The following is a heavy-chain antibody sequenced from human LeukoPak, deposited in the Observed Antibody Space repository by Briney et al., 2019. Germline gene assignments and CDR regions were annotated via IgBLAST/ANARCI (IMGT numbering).Heavy chain of an antibody. D-gene: IGHD5-12*01. CDR2: IYHTGST. V-gene: IGHV4-59*01. CDR1: GGSFSGYY. J-gene: IGHJ4*02. CDR3: ARSYSGYDSNFAY. Sequence: SETLSLTCAVYGGSFSGYYRSWIRQPPGKGLEWIGYIYHTGSTNYNPSLNSRVTISVDTSKNQFSLKMISVTAADTAVYYCARSYSGYDSNFAYWGQGTLVTVSS.